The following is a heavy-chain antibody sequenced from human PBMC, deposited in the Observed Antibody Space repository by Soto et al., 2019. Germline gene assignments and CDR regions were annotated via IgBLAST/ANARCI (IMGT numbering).Heavy chain of an antibody. CDR2: IDPSDSQT. CDR3: ARQIYDSDTGPNFQYYFDS. D-gene: IGHD3-22*01. J-gene: IGHJ4*02. CDR1: GYSFAGYW. V-gene: IGHV5-10-1*01. Sequence: GESLKISCKGSGYSFAGYWITWVRQKPGKGLEWMGRIDPSDSQTYYSPSFRGHVTSSVTKSITTVFLQWSSLRASDTAMYYCARQIYDSDTGPNFQYYFDSWGQGTPVTVSS.